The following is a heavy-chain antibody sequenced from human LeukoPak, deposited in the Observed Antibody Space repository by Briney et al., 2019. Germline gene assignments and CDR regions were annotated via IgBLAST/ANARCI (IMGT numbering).Heavy chain of an antibody. D-gene: IGHD2-2*01. Sequence: SETLSLTCTVSGGSISSGSYYWTWIRQPAGKGLEWIGCIYTSGSTNYNPSLKSRVTISVDTSKNQFSLKLSSVTAADTAVYYCATIVVPAANDYFYMDVWGKGTTVTVSS. CDR3: ATIVVPAANDYFYMDV. CDR2: IYTSGST. J-gene: IGHJ6*03. CDR1: GGSISSGSYY. V-gene: IGHV4-61*02.